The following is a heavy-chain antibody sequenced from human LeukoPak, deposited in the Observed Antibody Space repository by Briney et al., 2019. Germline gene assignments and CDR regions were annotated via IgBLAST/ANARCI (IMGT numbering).Heavy chain of an antibody. J-gene: IGHJ6*02. D-gene: IGHD6-13*01. CDR2: ISWNSGSI. CDR3: AKELYSSSWLNYYGMDV. CDR1: GFTFDDYA. V-gene: IGHV3-9*01. Sequence: QPGRSLRLSCAASGFTFDDYAIHWVRQAPGKGMEWVSGISWNSGSIGYADSVKGRFTISRDNAKNSLYLQMYSLRAEDTALYYCAKELYSSSWLNYYGMDVWGQGTTVTVSS.